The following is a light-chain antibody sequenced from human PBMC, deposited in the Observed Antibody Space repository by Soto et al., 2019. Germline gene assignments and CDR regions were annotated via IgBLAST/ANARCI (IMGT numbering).Light chain of an antibody. CDR1: SSNIGSNY. CDR2: RNN. J-gene: IGLJ1*01. Sequence: QSGLTQPPSASETPGQRVTISCSGSSSNIGSNYVYWYQQLPGTAPKLLIYRNNQRPSGVPDRFSGSKSGTSASLAISGLRSEDEADYYCAAWDDSLSGNYVFGTGTKVTIL. V-gene: IGLV1-47*01. CDR3: AAWDDSLSGNYV.